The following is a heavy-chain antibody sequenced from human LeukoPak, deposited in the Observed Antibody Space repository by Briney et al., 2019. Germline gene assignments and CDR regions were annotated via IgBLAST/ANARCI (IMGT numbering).Heavy chain of an antibody. CDR1: GFTFSSYG. Sequence: GRSLRLSCAASGFTFSSYGMHWVRQAPGKGLEWVAVISYDGSNKYYADSVKGRFTISRDYAKNSLYLQMNSLRVEDTAVYYCAKVAKYYYGPETYYFFEQWGQGTPVTASS. D-gene: IGHD3-10*01. J-gene: IGHJ4*02. CDR3: AKVAKYYYGPETYYFFEQ. CDR2: ISYDGSNK. V-gene: IGHV3-30*18.